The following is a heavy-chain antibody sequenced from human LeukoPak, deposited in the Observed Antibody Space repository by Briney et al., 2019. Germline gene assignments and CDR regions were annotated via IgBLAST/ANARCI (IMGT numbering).Heavy chain of an antibody. Sequence: GGSLRLSCAASKFNFNNYGMTWVRQAPGKGLEWVSSISGSGGSTQYAASVQGRFTISRDNSKNTLYLQMNSLRAEDTAVYYCASSGIAAAGTVMVYYYYGMDVWGQGTTVTVSS. D-gene: IGHD6-13*01. J-gene: IGHJ6*02. CDR2: ISGSGGST. CDR3: ASSGIAAAGTVMVYYYYGMDV. V-gene: IGHV3-23*01. CDR1: KFNFNNYG.